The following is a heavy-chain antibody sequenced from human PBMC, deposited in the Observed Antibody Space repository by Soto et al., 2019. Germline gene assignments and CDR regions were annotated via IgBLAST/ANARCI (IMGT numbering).Heavy chain of an antibody. V-gene: IGHV6-1*01. CDR2: TYYRSKWYK. D-gene: IGHD2-15*01. CDR1: GDSVSSNSAA. J-gene: IGHJ5*02. CDR3: ARTVGWLDP. Sequence: PSQTLSLTCAISGDSVSSNSAAWNWIRQSPSRGLEWLGRTYYRSKWYKEYAASVRSRITINPDTSKNQFSLQSNSVSPEDTAVYYCARTVGWLDPWGQGTLVTVSS.